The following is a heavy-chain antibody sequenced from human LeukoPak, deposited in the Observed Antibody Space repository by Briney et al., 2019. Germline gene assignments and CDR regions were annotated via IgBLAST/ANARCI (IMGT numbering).Heavy chain of an antibody. CDR2: INGYGSST. Sequence: GGSLRLSCAASGFTFVSYWMHWVRQAPGKGLVWVSRINGYGSSTDFADSVKGRFTISRDKAKNKLYLQMNSLRAEDTAVYYCARDAPGNTALDYWGQGTLVTVSS. D-gene: IGHD5-18*01. CDR1: GFTFVSYW. J-gene: IGHJ4*02. CDR3: ARDAPGNTALDY. V-gene: IGHV3-74*01.